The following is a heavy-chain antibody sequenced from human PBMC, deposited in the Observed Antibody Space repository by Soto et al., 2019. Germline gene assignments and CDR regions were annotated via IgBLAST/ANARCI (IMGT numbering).Heavy chain of an antibody. CDR3: ARGPSGDQVDS. V-gene: IGHV4-30-4*01. CDR2: IYDGGRT. D-gene: IGHD7-27*01. J-gene: IGHJ4*02. Sequence: QVQLQESGPGLVKPSQTLSLTCTVSGGSISTVDYWWSWIRQSPDMGLEWIGHIYDGGRTYNNPSPHSRVTMSVDTSKSQLSLPLRSVGAAGTAVSYCARGPSGDQVDSWGQGPLVTVSS. CDR1: GGSISTVDYW.